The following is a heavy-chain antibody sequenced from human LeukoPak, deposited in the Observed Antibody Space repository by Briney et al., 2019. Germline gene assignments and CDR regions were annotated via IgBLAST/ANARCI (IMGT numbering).Heavy chain of an antibody. CDR3: GKDIGDYGDYLVDY. J-gene: IGHJ4*02. D-gene: IGHD4-17*01. CDR1: GFTFSNYE. Sequence: PGGSLRLSCAASGFTFSNYEMNWVRQAPGKGLEWISCISNSGSTIYYADSVKGRFTISRDNSKNSLYLQMNSLRTEDTALYYCGKDIGDYGDYLVDYWGQGTLVTVSS. V-gene: IGHV3-48*03. CDR2: ISNSGSTI.